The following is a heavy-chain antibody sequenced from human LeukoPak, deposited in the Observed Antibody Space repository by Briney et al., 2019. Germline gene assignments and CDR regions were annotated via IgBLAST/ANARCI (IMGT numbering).Heavy chain of an antibody. V-gene: IGHV3-15*01. CDR2: IRSKNNGGTT. CDR1: GFAFTNAC. Sequence: PGGSLRLSCAASGFAFTNACMSWVRRAPGKGLEWVGRIRSKNNGGTTDYAAPVRGRFSISRDDSKSTLYLQMNSPKTEDTAVYYCTTDPGYRGLYYFDYWGQGTLVTVSS. CDR3: TTDPGYRGLYYFDY. J-gene: IGHJ4*02. D-gene: IGHD5-12*01.